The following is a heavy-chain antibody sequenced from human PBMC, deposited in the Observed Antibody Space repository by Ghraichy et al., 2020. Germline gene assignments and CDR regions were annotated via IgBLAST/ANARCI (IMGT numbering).Heavy chain of an antibody. V-gene: IGHV3-48*04. CDR2: ISSSSSTI. D-gene: IGHD3-9*01. J-gene: IGHJ4*02. CDR1: GFTFSSYS. Sequence: GSLRLSCAASGFTFSSYSMNWVRQAPGKGLEWVSYISSSSSTIYYADSVKGRFTISRDNAKNSLYLQMNSLRAEDTAVYYCARDVGVRNFDLYYFDYWGQGTLVTVSS. CDR3: ARDVGVRNFDLYYFDY.